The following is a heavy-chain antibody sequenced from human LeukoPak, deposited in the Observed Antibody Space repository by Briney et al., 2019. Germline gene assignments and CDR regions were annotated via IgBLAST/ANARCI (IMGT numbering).Heavy chain of an antibody. CDR1: GFTFSSYA. V-gene: IGHV3-23*01. Sequence: GGSLRLSCAASGFTFSSYAMSWVRQAPGKGLEWVSAISGSGGSTYYADSVKGRFTISRDNSKNTLYLQMNSLRAEDTAVYYCAKGEDFWSGYGLCPYWGQGTLVTVSS. CDR3: AKGEDFWSGYGLCPY. J-gene: IGHJ4*02. CDR2: ISGSGGST. D-gene: IGHD3-3*01.